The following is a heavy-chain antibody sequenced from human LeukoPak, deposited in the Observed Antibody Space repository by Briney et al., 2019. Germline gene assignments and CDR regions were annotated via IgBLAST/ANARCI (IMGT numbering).Heavy chain of an antibody. J-gene: IGHJ6*03. CDR3: ASQFYYGSGAAYFMDV. CDR1: GDSISSHY. CDR2: IFYGGST. Sequence: PSETLSLTCTVSGDSISSHYWTWIRQPPGKGLEWIGCIFYGGSTKYSPSLTDRVTISVDTSKNQFSLKLSSVTAADTAVYYCASQFYYGSGAAYFMDVWGKGTTVTVSS. V-gene: IGHV4-59*11. D-gene: IGHD3-10*01.